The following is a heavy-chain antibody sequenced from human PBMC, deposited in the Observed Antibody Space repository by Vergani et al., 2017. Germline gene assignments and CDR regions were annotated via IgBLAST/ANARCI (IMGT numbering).Heavy chain of an antibody. CDR1: GGSLSGYY. Sequence: QVQLQESGPGLVRPSETLSLTCTVSGGSLSGYYWNWIRQTPGEGLEWIGYVEDSGYFNYNPSLKTRVSMSSDTSNNQFSLMLSSVTVAATAGYYCARSIVSRNPPDYFDNWGQGTLVTVSS. CDR3: ARSIVSRNPPDYFDN. CDR2: VEDSGYF. V-gene: IGHV4-59*01. J-gene: IGHJ4*02. D-gene: IGHD1-14*01.